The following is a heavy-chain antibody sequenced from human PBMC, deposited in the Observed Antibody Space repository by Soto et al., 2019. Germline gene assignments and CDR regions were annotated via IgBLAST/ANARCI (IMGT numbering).Heavy chain of an antibody. Sequence: KLSETLSLTCTVSGGSISSSSYYWGWIRQPPGKGLEWIGSIYYSGSTYYNPSLKSRVTISVDTSKNQFSLKLSSVTAADTAVYYCATGEMRIFVYWGQGTLVTVSS. D-gene: IGHD2-15*01. V-gene: IGHV4-39*01. CDR3: ATGEMRIFVY. J-gene: IGHJ4*02. CDR2: IYYSGST. CDR1: GGSISSSSYY.